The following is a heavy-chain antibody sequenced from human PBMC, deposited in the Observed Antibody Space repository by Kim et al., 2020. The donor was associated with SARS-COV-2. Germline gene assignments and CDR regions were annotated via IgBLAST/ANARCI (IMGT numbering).Heavy chain of an antibody. V-gene: IGHV1-8*01. CDR3: ARFRGGFDY. J-gene: IGHJ4*02. Sequence: GNTGYAQKFQGRVTMTRNTSISTAYMELSSLRSEDTAVYYCARFRGGFDYWGQGTLVTVSS. CDR2: GNT. D-gene: IGHD3-10*01.